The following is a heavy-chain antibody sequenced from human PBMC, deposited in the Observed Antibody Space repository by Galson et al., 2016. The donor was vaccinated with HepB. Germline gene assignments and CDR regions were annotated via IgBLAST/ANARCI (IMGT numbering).Heavy chain of an antibody. CDR1: GGTISSGGYL. CDR3: ARGDYSSASGIPFDY. V-gene: IGHV4-31*11. D-gene: IGHD6-6*01. CDR2: ISYPGST. J-gene: IGHJ4*02. Sequence: TLSLTCAVSGGTISSGGYLWSWIRQHPGKGLEWVGYISYPGSTYYNPSLEIRLTISVDTSKNQFPLRLRSVTAADTAVYYCARGDYSSASGIPFDYWGRGTLATVSS.